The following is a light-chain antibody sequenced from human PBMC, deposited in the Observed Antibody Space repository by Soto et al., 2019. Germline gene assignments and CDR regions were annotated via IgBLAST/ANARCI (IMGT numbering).Light chain of an antibody. V-gene: IGKV3-20*01. Sequence: EIVLTQSPGTLSLSPGERATLSCRASQSVSSSYLAWYQQKPGQAPRLLINGASSRATCIPDRFSGSGSGTDFTLTISRLEPEDFAVYYGQQYGTSPPSTFGQGTRLEIK. J-gene: IGKJ5*01. CDR1: QSVSSSY. CDR3: QQYGTSPPST. CDR2: GAS.